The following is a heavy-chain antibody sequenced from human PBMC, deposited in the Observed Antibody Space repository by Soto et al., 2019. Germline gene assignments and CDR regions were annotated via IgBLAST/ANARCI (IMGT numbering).Heavy chain of an antibody. V-gene: IGHV3-9*01. CDR2: ISWNSGSI. J-gene: IGHJ4*02. D-gene: IGHD6-19*01. CDR1: GFTFDDYA. Sequence: EVQLVESGGGLVQPGRSLRLSCAASGFTFDDYAMHWVRQAPGKGLEWVSGISWNSGSIGYADSVKGRFTISRDNAKNSLYLQMNSLRAEDTALYYCAKDRGLVLSFYFDYWGPGTLVTVSS. CDR3: AKDRGLVLSFYFDY.